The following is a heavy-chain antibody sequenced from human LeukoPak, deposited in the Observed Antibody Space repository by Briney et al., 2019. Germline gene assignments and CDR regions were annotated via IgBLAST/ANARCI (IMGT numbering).Heavy chain of an antibody. CDR1: GFTFSNYW. CDR3: AREILAPGKTHDY. J-gene: IGHJ4*02. Sequence: AGGSLRLSCAASGFTFSNYWMHWVRQVPGKVLVWVSRINDDGSATFYADSVKGRFTISRDNAKNTLFLQINSLRAEDTAVYYCAREILAPGKTHDYWGQGTLVTVSS. V-gene: IGHV3-74*01. CDR2: INDDGSAT.